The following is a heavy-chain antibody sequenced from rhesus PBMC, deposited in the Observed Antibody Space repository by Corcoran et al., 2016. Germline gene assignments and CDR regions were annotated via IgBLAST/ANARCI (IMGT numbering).Heavy chain of an antibody. J-gene: IGHJ4*01. V-gene: IGHV4-122*02. CDR2: ISYSGST. D-gene: IGHD1-44*02. CDR1: GYSISSGYG. Sequence: QLQLQGSGPGLVKPSETLSLTCAVSGYSISSGYGWSWIRQPPGKGLEWIGYISYSGSTSYSPSLKSRVTISRDTSKNQFSLKLSSVTAADTGVYYCAREGSYPDYWGQGVLVTVSS. CDR3: AREGSYPDY.